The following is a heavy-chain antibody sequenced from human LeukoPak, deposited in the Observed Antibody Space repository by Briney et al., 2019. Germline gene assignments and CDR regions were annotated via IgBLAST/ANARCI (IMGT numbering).Heavy chain of an antibody. D-gene: IGHD2-2*01. Sequence: EASVKVSCKASGGTFSSYAISWVRQAPGQGLEWMGGIIPIFGTANYAQKFQGRVTITTDESTSTAYMELSSLRSEDTAVYYCARDSWGDIVVVPAAISFDYWGQGTLVTVSS. CDR1: GGTFSSYA. J-gene: IGHJ4*02. V-gene: IGHV1-69*05. CDR3: ARDSWGDIVVVPAAISFDY. CDR2: IIPIFGTA.